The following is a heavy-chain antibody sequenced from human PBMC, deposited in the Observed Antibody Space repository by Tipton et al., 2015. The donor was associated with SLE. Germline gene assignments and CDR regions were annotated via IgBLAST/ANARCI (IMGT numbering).Heavy chain of an antibody. Sequence: LRLSCTVSGGSISSHYWSWIRQPPGKGLEWIGYIYYSGSTNYNPSLKSRVTISVDTSKNQFSLKLSSVTAADTAVYYCARTVGAAHLYYYYGMDVWGQGTTVTVSS. CDR2: IYYSGST. V-gene: IGHV4-59*11. J-gene: IGHJ6*02. D-gene: IGHD1-26*01. CDR1: GGSISSHY. CDR3: ARTVGAAHLYYYYGMDV.